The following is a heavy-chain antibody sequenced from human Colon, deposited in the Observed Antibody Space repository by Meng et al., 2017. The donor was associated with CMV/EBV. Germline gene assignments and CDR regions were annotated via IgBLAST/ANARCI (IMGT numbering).Heavy chain of an antibody. Sequence: QLHLDESWPGLVKPSETLSLTCTVSGGSFTSNSYFWGWIRQPPGKGLEYIGSIYNSGSAYYNPSLKSRVTISLDTSKNQFSLKLSSVTAADTAMYYCARVVLNFFDYWGQGTLVTVSS. V-gene: IGHV4-39*07. J-gene: IGHJ4*02. CDR3: ARVVLNFFDY. CDR1: GGSFTSNSYF. D-gene: IGHD3-10*02. CDR2: IYNSGSA.